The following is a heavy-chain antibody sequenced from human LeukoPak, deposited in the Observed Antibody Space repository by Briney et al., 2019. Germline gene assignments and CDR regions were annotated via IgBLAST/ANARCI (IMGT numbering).Heavy chain of an antibody. CDR1: GGSISSSSCL. CDR2: VYYNGST. Sequence: SETLSLTCTVTGGSISSSSCLWGWIRQPPGKEREGIGSVYYNGSTYQNPSLKNRITMSVYTSTNQFSLKVTSMTAADTALYFCARQRSGLGRTLFFFDYWGLGTLVTVSS. D-gene: IGHD3-16*01. CDR3: ARQRSGLGRTLFFFDY. V-gene: IGHV4-39*01. J-gene: IGHJ4*02.